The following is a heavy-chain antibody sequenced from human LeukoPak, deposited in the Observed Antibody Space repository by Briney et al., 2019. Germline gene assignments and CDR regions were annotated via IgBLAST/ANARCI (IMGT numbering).Heavy chain of an antibody. CDR3: ASEGDLDY. Sequence: GGSLRLSCAASGFTFSSYSMDWVRQAPGKGLEWVSSISSSSSYIYYADSVKGRFTVSRDNAKNSLYLQMNSLRAEDTAVYYCASEGDLDYWGQGTLVTVSS. J-gene: IGHJ4*02. CDR2: ISSSSSYI. V-gene: IGHV3-21*01. CDR1: GFTFSSYS. D-gene: IGHD3-10*01.